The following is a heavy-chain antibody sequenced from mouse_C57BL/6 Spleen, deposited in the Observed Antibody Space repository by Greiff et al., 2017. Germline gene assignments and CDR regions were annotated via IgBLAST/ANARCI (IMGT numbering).Heavy chain of an antibody. V-gene: IGHV1-26*01. D-gene: IGHD1-1*01. Sequence: EVQLQQSGPELAKPGASVKISCKASGYTFTDYYMNWVKQSHGQSLEWIGDINPNNGGTSYNQKFKGKATLTVDKSSSTAYMELRSLTSEDSAVNYCARGDYYGSRYFGYWGQGTTLTVSS. CDR3: ARGDYYGSRYFGY. CDR1: GYTFTDYY. CDR2: INPNNGGT. J-gene: IGHJ2*01.